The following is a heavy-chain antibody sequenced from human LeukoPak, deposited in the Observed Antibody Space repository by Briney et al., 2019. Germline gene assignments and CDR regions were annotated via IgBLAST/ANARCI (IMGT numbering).Heavy chain of an antibody. J-gene: IGHJ4*02. CDR1: GFTFSSYA. CDR2: IRYDGSNK. D-gene: IGHD6-6*01. V-gene: IGHV3-30*02. CDR3: AKDLGHYSSSPDY. Sequence: PGGSLRLSCAASGFTFSSYAMIWVRQAPGKGLEWVAFIRYDGSNKYYADSVKGRFTISRDNSKNTLYLQMNSLRAEDTAVYYCAKDLGHYSSSPDYWGQGTLVTVSS.